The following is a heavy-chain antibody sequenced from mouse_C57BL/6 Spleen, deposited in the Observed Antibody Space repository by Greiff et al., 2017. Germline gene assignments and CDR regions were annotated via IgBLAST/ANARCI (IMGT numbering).Heavy chain of an antibody. J-gene: IGHJ2*01. Sequence: EVKLVESGGGLVQPGGSLSLSCAASGFTFTDYYMSWVRQPPGKALEWLGFIRSKANGYTTEYSASVKGRFTISRENSQSIRYLQMNALRAEVSATYYCARYKGFFDYWGQGTTLTVSS. CDR1: GFTFTDYY. CDR3: ARYKGFFDY. D-gene: IGHD3-3*01. V-gene: IGHV7-3*01. CDR2: IRSKANGYTT.